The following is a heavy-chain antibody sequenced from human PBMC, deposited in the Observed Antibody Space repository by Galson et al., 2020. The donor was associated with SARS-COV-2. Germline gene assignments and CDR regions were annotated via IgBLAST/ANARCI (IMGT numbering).Heavy chain of an antibody. J-gene: IGHJ3*02. CDR1: GFTVSSNY. Sequence: GGSLRLSCAASGFTVSSNYMSWVRQAPGKGLEWVSVIYSGGSTYYADSVKGRFTISRHNSKNTLYLQMNSLRAEDTAVYYCARFLYDSSGYYSFGAFDIWGQGTMVTVSS. CDR3: ARFLYDSSGYYSFGAFDI. V-gene: IGHV3-53*04. D-gene: IGHD3-22*01. CDR2: IYSGGST.